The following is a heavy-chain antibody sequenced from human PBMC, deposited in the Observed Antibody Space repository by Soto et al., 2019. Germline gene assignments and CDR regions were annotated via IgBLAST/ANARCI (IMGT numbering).Heavy chain of an antibody. CDR3: ARADLTEYYFDY. V-gene: IGHV3-74*01. CDR1: GFTFSSYW. Sequence: GGSLRLSCAASGFTFSSYWMHWVRQAPGKGLVWVSRINSDGSSTSYADSVKGRFTISRDNAKNTLYLQMNSLRAEDTAVYYCARADLTEYYFDYWGQGTLVTVSS. J-gene: IGHJ4*02. CDR2: INSDGSST.